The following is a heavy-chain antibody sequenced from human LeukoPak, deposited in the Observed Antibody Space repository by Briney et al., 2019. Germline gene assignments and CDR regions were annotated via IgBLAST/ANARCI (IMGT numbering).Heavy chain of an antibody. CDR3: ARNNYYDSSGYYTLFDY. CDR2: ISSSSSYI. D-gene: IGHD3-22*01. CDR1: GFTFSSYS. J-gene: IGHJ4*02. V-gene: IGHV3-21*01. Sequence: GGSLRLSCAASGFTFSSYSMNWVRQAPGKGLEWVSSISSSSSYIYYADSLKGRFTISRDNAKNSQYLQMNSLRAEDTAVYYCARNNYYDSSGYYTLFDYWGQGTLVTVSS.